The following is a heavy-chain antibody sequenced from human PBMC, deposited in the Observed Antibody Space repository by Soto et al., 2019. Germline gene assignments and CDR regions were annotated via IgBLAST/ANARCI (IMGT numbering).Heavy chain of an antibody. D-gene: IGHD7-27*01. CDR3: TRGPSGDKVDY. CDR2: IYYSGST. J-gene: IGHJ4*02. Sequence: PSETLSLTCTVSGGSISSYYWSWIRQPPGKGLEWIGYIYYSGSTNYNPSPKSRVTISVDTSKNQFFLKLSAVSGAATAVYYCTRGPSGDKVDYWGQGTLVTVSS. CDR1: GGSISSYY. V-gene: IGHV4-59*12.